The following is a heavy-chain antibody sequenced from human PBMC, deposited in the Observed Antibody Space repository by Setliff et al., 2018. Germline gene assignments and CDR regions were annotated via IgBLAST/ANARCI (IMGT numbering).Heavy chain of an antibody. CDR3: ASGQGSGWHYFDS. D-gene: IGHD6-19*01. CDR1: GGSFNVYF. CDR2: ISHSGST. V-gene: IGHV4-34*01. Sequence: SETLSLTCAVYGGSFNVYFWSWIRQPPGKGLEWIGEISHSGSTNYKPSLKSRVTMSVDKSKNQFSLNLNSVTAADTAMYYCASGQGSGWHYFDSWGQGTRVTVSS. J-gene: IGHJ4*02.